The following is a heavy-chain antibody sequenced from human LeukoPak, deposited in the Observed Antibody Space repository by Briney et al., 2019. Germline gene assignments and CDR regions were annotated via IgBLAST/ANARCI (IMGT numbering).Heavy chain of an antibody. J-gene: IGHJ3*02. D-gene: IGHD3-22*01. Sequence: GESLKISCKGSGYSFTSYWIGWVRQMPGKGLEWMGIINPSDSDTRYSPSFQGQVTISADKSISTAYLQWSSLKASDTAMYYCARLNYDSSGMPDAFGIWGQGTMVTVSS. V-gene: IGHV5-51*01. CDR1: GYSFTSYW. CDR3: ARLNYDSSGMPDAFGI. CDR2: INPSDSDT.